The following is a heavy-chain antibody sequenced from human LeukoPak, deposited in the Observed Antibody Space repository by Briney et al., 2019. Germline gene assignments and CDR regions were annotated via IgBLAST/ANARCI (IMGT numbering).Heavy chain of an antibody. D-gene: IGHD3-10*01. J-gene: IGHJ6*04. CDR2: ISSSSSYI. Sequence: GGSLRLSCAASGFTFSSYSMNWVRQAPGKGLEWVSSISSSSSYIYYADSVKGRFTISRDNAKNSLYLQMNSLRAEDKAVYYCARDGYYGSGSYSYYYGMDVWGKGTTVTVSS. CDR3: ARDGYYGSGSYSYYYGMDV. V-gene: IGHV3-21*01. CDR1: GFTFSSYS.